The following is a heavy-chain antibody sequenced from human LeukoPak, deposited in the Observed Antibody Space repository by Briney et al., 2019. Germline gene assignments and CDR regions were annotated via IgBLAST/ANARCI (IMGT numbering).Heavy chain of an antibody. V-gene: IGHV1-69*04. J-gene: IGHJ4*02. D-gene: IGHD4-11*01. Sequence: SVKVSCKASGGTFSSYAISWVRQAPGQGVEWMGRIIPILGIANYAQKFQSRVTITADKSTSTAYMELSSLRSEDTAVYYCAREANSNYPFDYWGQGTLVTVSS. CDR2: IIPILGIA. CDR1: GGTFSSYA. CDR3: AREANSNYPFDY.